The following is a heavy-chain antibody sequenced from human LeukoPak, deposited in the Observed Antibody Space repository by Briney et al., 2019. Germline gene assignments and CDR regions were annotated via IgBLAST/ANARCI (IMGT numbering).Heavy chain of an antibody. CDR2: IYSGGST. J-gene: IGHJ4*02. Sequence: PGGSLRLSCAASGFTVSSNYMSWVRQAPGKGLEWVSLIYSGGSTYYADSVKGRFTISRDNAKNSLYLQMNSLRAEDTAVYYCARDRKDDYGDLDYWGQGTLVTVSS. CDR3: ARDRKDDYGDLDY. D-gene: IGHD4-17*01. V-gene: IGHV3-53*01. CDR1: GFTVSSNY.